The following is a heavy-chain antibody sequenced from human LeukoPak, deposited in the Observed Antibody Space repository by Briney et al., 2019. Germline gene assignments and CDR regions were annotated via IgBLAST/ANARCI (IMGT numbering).Heavy chain of an antibody. CDR3: AKTTTGYSSGRYPGWPVDY. Sequence: GGSLRLSCAASGFTFSSYAVSWVRQAPGKGLEWVSAISGSGGGTYYADSVKGRFTISRDNYKNTLYLQMNSLSTGDTAIYYCAKTTTGYSSGRYPGWPVDYWGQGTLVTVSS. D-gene: IGHD6-19*01. CDR1: GFTFSSYA. J-gene: IGHJ4*02. CDR2: ISGSGGGT. V-gene: IGHV3-23*01.